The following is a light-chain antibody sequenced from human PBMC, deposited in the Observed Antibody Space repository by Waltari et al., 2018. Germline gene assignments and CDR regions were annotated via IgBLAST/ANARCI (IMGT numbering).Light chain of an antibody. CDR1: QSVSSY. Sequence: EIVLTQSPANLSLSPGERATLSCRASQSVSSYLAWYQQQPGQAPRLLIYDASNRATGIPARFSGSGSGTDFTLTISSLEPEDFAVYYCQQRSNWPRGGYTFGQGTKLEIK. V-gene: IGKV3-11*01. CDR3: QQRSNWPRGGYT. J-gene: IGKJ2*01. CDR2: DAS.